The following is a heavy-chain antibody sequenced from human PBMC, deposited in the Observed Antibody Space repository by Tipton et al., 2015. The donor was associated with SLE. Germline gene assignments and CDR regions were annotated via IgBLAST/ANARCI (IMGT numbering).Heavy chain of an antibody. J-gene: IGHJ2*01. V-gene: IGHV4-39*07. Sequence: TLSLTCTVSGDSIRSGNNNWGWIRQPPGKGLEWIASMHYTGRIYYNLSLKSRVSVSMDTSKSQFSLSLTSVTAADSAVYFCARDRAGYTSGWYWYLDLWGRGARVTVSS. CDR2: MHYTGRI. CDR1: GDSIRSGNNN. D-gene: IGHD6-19*01. CDR3: ARDRAGYTSGWYWYLDL.